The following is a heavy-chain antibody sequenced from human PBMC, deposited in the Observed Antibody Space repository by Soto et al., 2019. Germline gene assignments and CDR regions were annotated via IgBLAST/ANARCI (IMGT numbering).Heavy chain of an antibody. CDR1: GYTFTSYY. Sequence: GASVKVSCKASGYTFTSYYMHWVRQAPGQGLEWMGIINPSGGGTSYAQKFQGRVTMTRDTSTSTVYMELSSLRSEDTAVYYCARVSRDGYNRPYYFDYWGQGTLVTVSS. CDR2: INPSGGGT. D-gene: IGHD5-12*01. CDR3: ARVSRDGYNRPYYFDY. J-gene: IGHJ4*02. V-gene: IGHV1-46*01.